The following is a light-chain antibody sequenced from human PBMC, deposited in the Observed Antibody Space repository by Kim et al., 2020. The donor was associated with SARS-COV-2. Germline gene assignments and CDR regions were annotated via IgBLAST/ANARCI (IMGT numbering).Light chain of an antibody. V-gene: IGLV6-57*03. J-gene: IGLJ3*02. CDR3: QSYDSSNLNWV. CDR1: SGSIASNY. CDR2: EDN. Sequence: TVTISGTRSSGSIASNYVQWYQQRPGSAPTTVIYEDNQRPSGVPDRFSGSIDSSSNSASLTISGLKTEDEADYYCQSYDSSNLNWVFGGGTKLTVL.